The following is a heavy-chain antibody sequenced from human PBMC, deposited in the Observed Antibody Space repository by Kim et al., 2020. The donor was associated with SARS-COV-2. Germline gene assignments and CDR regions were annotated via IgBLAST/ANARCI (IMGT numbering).Heavy chain of an antibody. CDR2: INHSGST. Sequence: SETLSLTCAVYGGSFSGYYWSWIRQPPGKGLEWIGEINHSGSTNYNPSLKSRVTISVDTSKNQFSLKLSSVTAADTAVYYCARVGLAASSIAARAVAGTPLLRWGQGTLVTVSS. J-gene: IGHJ4*02. CDR1: GGSFSGYY. D-gene: IGHD6-6*01. CDR3: ARVGLAASSIAARAVAGTPLLR. V-gene: IGHV4-34*01.